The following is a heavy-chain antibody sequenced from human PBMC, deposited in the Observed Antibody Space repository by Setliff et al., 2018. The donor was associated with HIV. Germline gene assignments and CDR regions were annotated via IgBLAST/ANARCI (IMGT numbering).Heavy chain of an antibody. CDR3: ARGVGRFGVVTWFNP. CDR2: IIPMSATT. V-gene: IGHV1-69*06. CDR1: GGTFSSYA. J-gene: IGHJ5*02. D-gene: IGHD3-3*01. Sequence: ASVKVSCKASGGTFSSYAINWVRQAPGQGLEWMGRIIPMSATTNYAQNFQGRVTITADKSTNTAYMEVRSLRSEDTAVYYCARGVGRFGVVTWFNPWGHGVLVTVSS.